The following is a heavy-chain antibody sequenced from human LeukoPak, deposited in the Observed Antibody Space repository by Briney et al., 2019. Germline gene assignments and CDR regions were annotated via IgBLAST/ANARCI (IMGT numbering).Heavy chain of an antibody. D-gene: IGHD6-13*01. J-gene: IGHJ4*02. CDR3: ARVSGSSWSPGVDY. Sequence: GGSLRLSCEASTFTFSSYAMYWVRQAPGKGLEWVALISYDGSDKYYADAVKGRFIISRDNSKNTLYLQMNSLRAEDTAVYYCARVSGSSWSPGVDYWGQGTLVTVSS. CDR2: ISYDGSDK. V-gene: IGHV3-30*03. CDR1: TFTFSSYA.